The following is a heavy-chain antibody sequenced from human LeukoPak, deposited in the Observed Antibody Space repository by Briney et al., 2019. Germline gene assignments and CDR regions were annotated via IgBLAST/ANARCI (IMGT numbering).Heavy chain of an antibody. J-gene: IGHJ4*02. CDR2: IYSGGST. Sequence: GGSLRLSCAASGFTVSSNYMSWVRQAPGKGLEWVSIIYSGGSTYYADSVKGRFTISRDNAKNSLYLQMNSLRAEDTAVYYCARHVVAVGFDYWGQGTLVTVSS. V-gene: IGHV3-66*04. CDR1: GFTVSSNY. D-gene: IGHD3-22*01. CDR3: ARHVVAVGFDY.